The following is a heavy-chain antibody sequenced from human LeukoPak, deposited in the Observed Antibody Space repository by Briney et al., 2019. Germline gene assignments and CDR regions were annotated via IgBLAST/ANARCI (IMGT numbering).Heavy chain of an antibody. D-gene: IGHD2-2*01. CDR3: ARASREDIVVVPAAMGHRPFDY. CDR1: GGSISSYY. CDR2: IYTSGST. Sequence: SETLSLTCTVSGGSISSYYWSWIRQPAGKGLEWIGRIYTSGSTNYNASLKSRVSMSVDTSKNQFSLKLSSVTAADTAVYYCARASREDIVVVPAAMGHRPFDYWGQGTLVTVSS. V-gene: IGHV4-4*07. J-gene: IGHJ4*02.